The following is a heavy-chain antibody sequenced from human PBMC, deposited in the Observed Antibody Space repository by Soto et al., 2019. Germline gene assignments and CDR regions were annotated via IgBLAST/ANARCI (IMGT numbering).Heavy chain of an antibody. J-gene: IGHJ4*02. CDR3: ARPYFSSSSMFDY. D-gene: IGHD6-6*01. CDR2: IYHTGTT. Sequence: PSETLSLTCTVSGDPISSSTYYWGWIRQPPGKGLEWIGCIYHTGTTYYNPSLKSRVTISVDTSKNQFSLKLSSVTAADTAVYYCARPYFSSSSMFDYWGQGTLVTVSS. CDR1: GDPISSSTYY. V-gene: IGHV4-39*01.